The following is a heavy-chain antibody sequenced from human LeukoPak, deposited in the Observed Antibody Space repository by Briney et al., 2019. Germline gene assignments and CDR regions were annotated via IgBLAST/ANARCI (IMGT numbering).Heavy chain of an antibody. Sequence: PGGSLRLSCAASGFTFISYTMNWVRQAPGKGLECVSYISSSSSTIYYADSVKGRFTISRDNANNSLYLQMNSLRPEDTAVYYCARDYSDYWGQGTLVTVSS. CDR1: GFTFISYT. J-gene: IGHJ4*02. CDR3: ARDYSDY. CDR2: ISSSSSTI. V-gene: IGHV3-48*01.